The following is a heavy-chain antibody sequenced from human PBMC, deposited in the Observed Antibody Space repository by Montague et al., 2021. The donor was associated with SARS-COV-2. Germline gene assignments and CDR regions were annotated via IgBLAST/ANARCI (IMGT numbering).Heavy chain of an antibody. J-gene: IGHJ3*02. Sequence: SETLSLTCTVSGASVGSSDWGWIRQSPGKGLEWIGYFYSVGSTDYNPSLKSRATISRDTSKNQFSLKVRSVTAADTAVYYCARETMTADAFDIWGQGTMVHGSS. CDR2: FYSVGST. D-gene: IGHD1-14*01. V-gene: IGHV4-59*02. CDR3: ARETMTADAFDI. CDR1: GASVGSSD.